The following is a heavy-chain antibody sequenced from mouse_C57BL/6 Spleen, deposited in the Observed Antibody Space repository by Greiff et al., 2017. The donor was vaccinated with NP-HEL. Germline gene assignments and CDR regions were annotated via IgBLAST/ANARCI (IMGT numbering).Heavy chain of an antibody. CDR3: ARLSYYGGDY. Sequence: QVQLQQSGPELVKPGASVKISCKASGYAFSSSWMNWVKQRPGKGLEWIGRIYPGDGDTNYNGKFKGKATLTADKSSSTAYMQLSSLTSEDSAVYFCARLSYYGGDYWGQGTSVTVSS. CDR1: GYAFSSSW. V-gene: IGHV1-82*01. J-gene: IGHJ4*01. D-gene: IGHD1-1*01. CDR2: IYPGDGDT.